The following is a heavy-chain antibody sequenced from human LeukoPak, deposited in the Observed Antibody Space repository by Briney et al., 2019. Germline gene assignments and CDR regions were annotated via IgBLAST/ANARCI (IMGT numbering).Heavy chain of an antibody. Sequence: ASVKVSCKPSGGTFNNHAISWVRQAPGQGLEWMGGIIPIFGTADYAQKVQGGVTITTDESTSTAYMELSSLRSEDTAVYYCASRELESGWHYHYYMDVWGKGTTVTVPS. CDR2: IIPIFGTA. D-gene: IGHD1-1*01. CDR3: ASRELESGWHYHYYMDV. V-gene: IGHV1-69*05. CDR1: GGTFNNHA. J-gene: IGHJ6*03.